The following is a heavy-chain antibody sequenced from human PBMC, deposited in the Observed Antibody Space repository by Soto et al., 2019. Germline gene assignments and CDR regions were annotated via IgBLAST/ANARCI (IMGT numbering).Heavy chain of an antibody. CDR3: ARENSGNYFDAFDI. V-gene: IGHV1-69*13. J-gene: IGHJ3*02. CDR1: GGTFSTYT. D-gene: IGHD1-26*01. Sequence: SVKVSCRASGGTFSTYTINWVRQAPGQGLEWMGGIIPIFSIANYAQKFQGRVTTTADESTSTAYMELSSLRSEDTAVYYCARENSGNYFDAFDIWGQGTMVTVSS. CDR2: IIPIFSIA.